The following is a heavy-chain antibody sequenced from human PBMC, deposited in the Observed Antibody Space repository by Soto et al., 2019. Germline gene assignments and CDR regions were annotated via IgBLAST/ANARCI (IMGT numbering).Heavy chain of an antibody. CDR3: GSTYGSGSYAHHYFYYGMDV. D-gene: IGHD3-10*01. CDR2: ISAYNGKT. J-gene: IGHJ6*02. V-gene: IGHV1-18*01. Sequence: QVQLVQSGAEVKKPGASVKVSCKASGYTFTNYGISWVRQAPGQGLEWMGWISAYNGKTNYAQKFQDRVIVTTDTSTGTAYLEVRSLRSDDTAVYYCGSTYGSGSYAHHYFYYGMDVWGQGTTVTVSS. CDR1: GYTFTNYG.